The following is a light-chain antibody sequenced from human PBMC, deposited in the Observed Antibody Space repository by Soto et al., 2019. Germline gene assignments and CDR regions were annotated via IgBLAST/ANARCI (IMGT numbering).Light chain of an antibody. CDR3: SSYTSSSTLI. Sequence: QSALTQPASVSGSPGHSITISCSGTSSDVGGYNYVSWYQQHPGKAPKLMMYEVSNRPSGVSNRFSGSKSDNTASLTISGLQAEDEADYYCSSYTSSSTLIFGGGTKLTVL. V-gene: IGLV2-14*01. CDR2: EVS. CDR1: SSDVGGYNY. J-gene: IGLJ2*01.